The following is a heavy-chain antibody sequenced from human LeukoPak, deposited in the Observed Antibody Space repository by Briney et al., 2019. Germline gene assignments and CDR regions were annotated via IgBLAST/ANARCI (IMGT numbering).Heavy chain of an antibody. CDR1: GYTFTSYD. CDR2: MNPNSGNT. D-gene: IGHD6-13*01. V-gene: IGHV1-8*01. CDR3: ARGYSIDY. Sequence: ASVKVSCKASGYTFTSYDINWVRQATGQGLEWMGWMNPNSGNTGYAQKFQGRVTMTRDTSISPAYMEVSGLRSEDMAVYYCARGYSIDYWGQGTLVAVSS. J-gene: IGHJ4*02.